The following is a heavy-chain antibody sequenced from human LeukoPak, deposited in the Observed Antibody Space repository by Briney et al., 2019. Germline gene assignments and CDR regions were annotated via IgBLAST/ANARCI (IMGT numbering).Heavy chain of an antibody. V-gene: IGHV3-21*01. D-gene: IGHD1-1*01. CDR1: GCTFASYS. Sequence: GGSLRLSCAASGCTFASYSMNGVRQAPGKGLEWVSSISGDSTYIYNAGSVKGRFTISRDNAQASLYLQMISLRADDTAVYYCARVSGRLERQSDLDYWGQGTLVIVS. J-gene: IGHJ4*02. CDR3: ARVSGRLERQSDLDY. CDR2: ISGDSTYI.